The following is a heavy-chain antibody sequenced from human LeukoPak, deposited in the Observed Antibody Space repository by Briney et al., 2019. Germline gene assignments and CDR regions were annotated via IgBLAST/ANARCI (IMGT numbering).Heavy chain of an antibody. Sequence: GGSLRLSCAASGFTFDDYAMHWVRQAPGKGLEWVSGISWNSGSIGYADSVKGRFTISRDNAKNSLYLQMNSLRAEDMALYYCAKDIARYAEYYFDYWGQGTLVTVSS. CDR2: ISWNSGSI. J-gene: IGHJ4*02. V-gene: IGHV3-9*03. CDR3: AKDIARYAEYYFDY. CDR1: GFTFDDYA. D-gene: IGHD2-8*01.